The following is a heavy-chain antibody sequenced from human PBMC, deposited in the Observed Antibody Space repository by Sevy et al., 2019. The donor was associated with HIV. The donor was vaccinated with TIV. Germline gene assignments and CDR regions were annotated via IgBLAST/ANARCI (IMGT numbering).Heavy chain of an antibody. CDR1: GGTFSSYA. D-gene: IGHD6-13*01. V-gene: IGHV1-69*13. CDR3: ARGASYSSRTYYYYYGMDV. CDR2: IIPIFGTA. Sequence: ASVKVSCKASGGTFSSYAISWVRQAPGQGLEWMGGIIPIFGTANYAQKFQGRVTFTADESTSTAYMELSSLRSEDTAVYYCARGASYSSRTYYYYYGMDVWGQGTTVTVSS. J-gene: IGHJ6*02.